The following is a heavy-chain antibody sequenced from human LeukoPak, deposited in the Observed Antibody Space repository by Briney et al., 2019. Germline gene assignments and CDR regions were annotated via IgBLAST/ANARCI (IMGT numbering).Heavy chain of an antibody. V-gene: IGHV3-21*01. Sequence: GGSLRLSCAASGFTFRSYSMNWVRQAPGKGLEWVSSIGGSSTSIYYADSVKGRFTISRDNAKNTLYLQMNSLRAEDTAVYYCARDRWGPMEPADVWGQGTTVTVSS. CDR1: GFTFRSYS. J-gene: IGHJ6*02. CDR2: IGGSSTSI. CDR3: ARDRWGPMEPADV. D-gene: IGHD1-26*01.